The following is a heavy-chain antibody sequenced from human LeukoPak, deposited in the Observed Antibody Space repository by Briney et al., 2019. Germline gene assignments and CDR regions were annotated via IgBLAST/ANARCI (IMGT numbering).Heavy chain of an antibody. J-gene: IGHJ4*02. CDR1: GFTFSVYG. V-gene: IGHV3-30*02. CDR2: IRYDGSDK. D-gene: IGHD6-13*01. CDR3: AKDIGRSSYYYFDY. Sequence: GGSLRLSCAASGFTFSVYGMHWVRQAPGKGLEWVAFIRYDGSDKYYADSVKGRFTISRDNSKNTLYVQMNTLRAEDTAVYYCAKDIGRSSYYYFDYWGQGTLVTVSS.